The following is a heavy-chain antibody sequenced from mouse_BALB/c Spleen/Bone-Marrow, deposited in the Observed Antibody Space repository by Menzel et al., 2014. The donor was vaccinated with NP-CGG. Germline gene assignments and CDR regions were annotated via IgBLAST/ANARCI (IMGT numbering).Heavy chain of an antibody. CDR2: ISSGSSTI. J-gene: IGHJ2*01. Sequence: EVNVVESGGGLVQPGGSRKLSCAASGFTFSSFGMHWVRQAPEKGLEWVAYISSGSSTIYYADTVMGRFTISRDNPKNTLFLQMTSLRSVDTAMYYCARSGSSSGYFDYWGQGTTLTVSS. D-gene: IGHD1-1*01. CDR3: ARSGSSSGYFDY. CDR1: GFTFSSFG. V-gene: IGHV5-17*02.